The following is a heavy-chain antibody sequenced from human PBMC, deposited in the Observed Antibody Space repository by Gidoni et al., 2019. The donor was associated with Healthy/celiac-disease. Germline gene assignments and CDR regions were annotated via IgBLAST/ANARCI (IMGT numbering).Heavy chain of an antibody. V-gene: IGHV4-61*02. D-gene: IGHD6-6*01. Sequence: QVQLQESGPGLVKPSQTLSLTCPVPGGSISSGSYYWSWIRQPAGKGLEWMGRIYTSGSTNYNPSLKSRVTISVDTSKNQFSLKLSSVTAADTAVYYWARDRSSSSPYYFDYWGQGTLVTVSS. CDR1: GGSISSGSYY. J-gene: IGHJ4*02. CDR3: ARDRSSSSPYYFDY. CDR2: IYTSGST.